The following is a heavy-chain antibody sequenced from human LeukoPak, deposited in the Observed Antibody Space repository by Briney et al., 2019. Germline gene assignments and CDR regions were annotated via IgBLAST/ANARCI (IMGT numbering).Heavy chain of an antibody. CDR2: INPNSGGT. J-gene: IGHJ4*02. CDR1: GYTFTGYY. Sequence: ASVKVSCKASGYTFTGYYMHWVRQAPGQGLEWMGWINPNSGGTNYAQKFQDWVTMTRDTSISTAYMELSRLKSDDTAVYFCARDRGSGWSLDYWGQGTLVTVYS. CDR3: ARDRGSGWSLDY. D-gene: IGHD6-19*01. V-gene: IGHV1-2*04.